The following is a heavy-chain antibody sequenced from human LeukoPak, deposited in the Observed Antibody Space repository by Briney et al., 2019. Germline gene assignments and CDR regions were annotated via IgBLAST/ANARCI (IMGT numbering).Heavy chain of an antibody. V-gene: IGHV3-7*01. CDR1: GFTFTSHW. J-gene: IGHJ4*02. CDR3: ARDATYCTNGVCYTRFDY. Sequence: GGSLRLSCAASGFTFTSHWMSWVRQAPGKGLEWVARMNLDGSEKYYVDSVKGRFTISRDNAKTSLYLEMNSLRAEDTAVYYCARDATYCTNGVCYTRFDYWGQGNPGHRLL. CDR2: MNLDGSEK. D-gene: IGHD2-8*01.